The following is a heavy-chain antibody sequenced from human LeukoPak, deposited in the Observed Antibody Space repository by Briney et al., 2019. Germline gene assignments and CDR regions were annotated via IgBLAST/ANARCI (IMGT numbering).Heavy chain of an antibody. J-gene: IGHJ4*02. Sequence: GGSVRLSCAASGFTVSSNYMNWVRQAPGKGLEWVAVIFYSGATYYADSVKAGITLSRDTSKNALYLQIKSLSGEGTDVYYFAISGLGFGEYRGLDYWGQGTLVTVSS. D-gene: IGHD3-10*01. CDR3: AISGLGFGEYRGLDY. V-gene: IGHV3-53*01. CDR2: IFYSGAT. CDR1: GFTVSSNY.